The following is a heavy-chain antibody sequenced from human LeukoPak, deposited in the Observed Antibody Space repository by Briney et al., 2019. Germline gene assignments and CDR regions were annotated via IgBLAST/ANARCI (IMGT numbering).Heavy chain of an antibody. V-gene: IGHV3-15*07. CDR1: GFDFSGAY. D-gene: IGHD1-26*01. Sequence: GGSLRLSCAASGFDFSGAYMNWVRQAPGKGLEWVGLIKNKHEHQATDYAAPVRERFIITRDDSSSTLFLQMDSLKTEDTAVYYCVTDANRILGARGTGYWGQGILVTVSS. J-gene: IGHJ4*02. CDR2: IKNKHEHQAT. CDR3: VTDANRILGARGTGY.